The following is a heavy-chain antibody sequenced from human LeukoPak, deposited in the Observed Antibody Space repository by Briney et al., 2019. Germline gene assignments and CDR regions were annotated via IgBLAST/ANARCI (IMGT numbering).Heavy chain of an antibody. J-gene: IGHJ4*02. CDR1: GFTVSSNY. D-gene: IGHD2-15*01. V-gene: IGHV3-66*01. CDR2: IYGGGGT. CDR3: ASPYCSGDSCYSGY. Sequence: GGSLRLSCAASGFTVSSNYMSWVRQAPGTGLEWVSVIYGGGGTYYADSVKGRFTISRDNSKNTMYLQMNTLRAEDTAVYYCASPYCSGDSCYSGYWGQGTLVTVSS.